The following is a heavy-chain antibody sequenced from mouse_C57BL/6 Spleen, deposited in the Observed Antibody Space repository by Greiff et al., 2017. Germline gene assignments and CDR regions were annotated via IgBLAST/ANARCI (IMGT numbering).Heavy chain of an antibody. V-gene: IGHV1-82*01. J-gene: IGHJ3*01. CDR3: ARNPYYGSSSFAY. D-gene: IGHD1-1*01. CDR2: IYPGDGDT. Sequence: VQLQQSGPELVKPGASVKISCKASGYAFSSSWMNWVKQRPGKGLEWIGRIYPGDGDTNYNGKFKGKATLTAGKSSSTAYMQHSSLTSEDSAVYFCARNPYYGSSSFAYWGQGTLVTVSA. CDR1: GYAFSSSW.